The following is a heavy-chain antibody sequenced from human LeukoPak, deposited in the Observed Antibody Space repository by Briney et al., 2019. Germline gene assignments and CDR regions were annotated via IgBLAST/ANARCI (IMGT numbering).Heavy chain of an antibody. V-gene: IGHV1-8*01. CDR2: MNPNSGNT. Sequence: ASVKVSCKASGYTFTSYDINWVRQATGQGLEWRGWMNPNSGNTGYAQKFQGRVTMTRNTSISTAYMELSSLRSEDEALYYCARDFAYIAVAGTHDAFDIWGQGTMVTVSS. J-gene: IGHJ3*02. CDR3: ARDFAYIAVAGTHDAFDI. D-gene: IGHD6-19*01. CDR1: GYTFTSYD.